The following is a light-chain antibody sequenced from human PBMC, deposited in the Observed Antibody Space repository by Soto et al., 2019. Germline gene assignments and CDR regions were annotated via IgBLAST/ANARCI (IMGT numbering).Light chain of an antibody. CDR1: SSDVDDYRY. CDR2: DGT. CDR3: CSYVTTPEI. Sequence: QSVLAQPRSVSGSPGQLLTISCTGTSSDVDDYRYVSWYQQYPGKAPKLVIYDGTKRPSGVPDRFSGSNSGNTASLTISCLQAEDEADYYCCSYVTTPEIFGTGTKVTVL. J-gene: IGLJ1*01. V-gene: IGLV2-11*01.